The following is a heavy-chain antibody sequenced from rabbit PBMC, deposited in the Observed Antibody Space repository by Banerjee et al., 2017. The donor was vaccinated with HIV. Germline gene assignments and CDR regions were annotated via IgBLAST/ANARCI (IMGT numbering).Heavy chain of an antibody. CDR1: GFSFSSSYW. J-gene: IGHJ4*01. CDR3: VRDLPYASSSGYYLYYFNL. D-gene: IGHD1-1*01. V-gene: IGHV1S45*01. Sequence: QEQLEESGGDLVKPEGSLTLTCTASGFSFSSSYWICWVRQAPGKGLEWIACIYAGSSGSTYYASWVNGRFTISSHNAQNTLYLQLNSLTAADTATYFCVRDLPYASSSGYYLYYFNLWGPGTLVTVS. CDR2: IYAGSSGST.